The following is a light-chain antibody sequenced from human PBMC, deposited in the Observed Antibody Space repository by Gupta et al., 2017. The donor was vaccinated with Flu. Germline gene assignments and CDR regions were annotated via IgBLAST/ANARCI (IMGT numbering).Light chain of an antibody. CDR2: RNS. CDR3: AAWDDNLTGPWL. Sequence: QSVMTQPPSVSGTPGPRVTISCSGGSSNIGINYVFWYQQFPGTAPKLLIHRNSLRPSGIPDRFSGSKSGASGSLAISGLRSEDEADYYCAAWDDNLTGPWLFGGGTKLTVL. J-gene: IGLJ3*02. CDR1: SSNIGINY. V-gene: IGLV1-47*01.